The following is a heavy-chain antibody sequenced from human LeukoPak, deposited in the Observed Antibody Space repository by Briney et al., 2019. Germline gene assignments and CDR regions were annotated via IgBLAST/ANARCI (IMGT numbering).Heavy chain of an antibody. CDR2: INPNSGGT. CDR3: ARDPSSRGNFDH. V-gene: IGHV1-2*02. J-gene: IGHJ4*02. D-gene: IGHD5-24*01. CDR1: GYTFSDYY. Sequence: ASVKVSCKASGYTFSDYYMHWVRQALGQGPEWMGWINPNSGGTNYAQKFQGRVTMTRDTSINTAYVEVGRLRSDDTAVYYCARDPSSRGNFDHWGQGTLVTVSS.